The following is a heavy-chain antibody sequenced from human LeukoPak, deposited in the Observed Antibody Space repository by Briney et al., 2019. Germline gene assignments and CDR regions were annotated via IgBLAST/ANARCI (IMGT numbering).Heavy chain of an antibody. D-gene: IGHD6-13*01. V-gene: IGHV4-59*08. J-gene: IGHJ4*02. Sequence: SETLSLTCTVSGGSISSYYWSWIRQPPGKGLEWIGYIYYSGSTNYNPSLKSRVTISVDTSKNQFSLKLSSVTAADTAVYYCARRGAAAGTNDYWGQGTLVTVSS. CDR1: GGSISSYY. CDR3: ARRGAAAGTNDY. CDR2: IYYSGST.